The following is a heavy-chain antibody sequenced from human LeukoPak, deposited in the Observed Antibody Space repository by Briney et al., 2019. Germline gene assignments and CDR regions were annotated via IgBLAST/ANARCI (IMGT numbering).Heavy chain of an antibody. D-gene: IGHD3-22*01. Sequence: SETLSLTCTVSGGSISSYYWSWIRQPAGKGLEWIGLICTSGSTNYNPSLKSRVTMSVDTSKNQFSLKLSSVTAADTAVYFCARTPIYYYDNSGYYNWGQGTLVTVSS. J-gene: IGHJ4*02. CDR1: GGSISSYY. V-gene: IGHV4-4*07. CDR2: ICTSGST. CDR3: ARTPIYYYDNSGYYN.